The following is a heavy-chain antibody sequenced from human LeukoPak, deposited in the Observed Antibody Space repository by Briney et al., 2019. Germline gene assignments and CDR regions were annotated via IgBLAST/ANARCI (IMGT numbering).Heavy chain of an antibody. J-gene: IGHJ5*02. D-gene: IGHD3-10*01. CDR3: ARVSMRVRGARRFDP. V-gene: IGHV1-8*01. Sequence: ASVKVSCKASGYTFTSYDVNWVRQATGQGLEWMGWMRPDSGNTGYAQKFQGRVTMTRDTSISTAYLDLSSLTSEDTAVYYCARVSMRVRGARRFDPWGQGTLVTVSS. CDR2: MRPDSGNT. CDR1: GYTFTSYD.